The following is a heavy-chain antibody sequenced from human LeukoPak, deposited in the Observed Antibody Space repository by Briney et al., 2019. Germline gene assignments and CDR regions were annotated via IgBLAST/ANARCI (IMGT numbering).Heavy chain of an antibody. D-gene: IGHD2-2*01. CDR1: PSTFTGYY. V-gene: IGHV1-2*02. CDR2: INPNSGGT. Sequence: ASVKVSCKASPSTFTGYYMHWVRQAPGQGLEWMGWINPNSGGTNYAQKFQGRVTMTRDTSISTAYMELSRLTSDDTAVYYCAREEADRYCSSTSCPNDYWGQGTLVTVSS. CDR3: AREEADRYCSSTSCPNDY. J-gene: IGHJ4*02.